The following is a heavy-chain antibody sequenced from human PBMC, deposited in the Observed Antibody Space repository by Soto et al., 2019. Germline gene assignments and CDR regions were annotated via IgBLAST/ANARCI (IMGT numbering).Heavy chain of an antibody. V-gene: IGHV4-34*01. CDR3: ARKRITMVRGVITLYYYYYGMDV. CDR1: GGSFSGYY. Sequence: PSETLSLTCAVYGGSFSGYYWSWIRQPPGKGLEWIGEINHSGSTNYNPSLKSRVTISVDTSKNQFSLKLSSVTAADTAVYYCARKRITMVRGVITLYYYYYGMDVWGQGTTVTVSS. CDR2: INHSGST. D-gene: IGHD3-10*01. J-gene: IGHJ6*02.